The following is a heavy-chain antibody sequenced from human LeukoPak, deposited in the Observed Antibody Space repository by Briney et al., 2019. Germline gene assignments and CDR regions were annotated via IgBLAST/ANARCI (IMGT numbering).Heavy chain of an antibody. CDR2: INPNSGGT. CDR1: GYTFTGYY. D-gene: IGHD6-19*01. CDR3: ARAVAGYRYFDY. V-gene: IGHV1-2*02. J-gene: IGHJ4*02. Sequence: ASVKVSCKASGYTFTGYYMHWVRQAPGQGLEWMGWINPNSGGTNYAQKFQGRVSMTRDMSTSTVYVELSSLRSEDTAVYYCARAVAGYRYFDYWGQGTLVTVSS.